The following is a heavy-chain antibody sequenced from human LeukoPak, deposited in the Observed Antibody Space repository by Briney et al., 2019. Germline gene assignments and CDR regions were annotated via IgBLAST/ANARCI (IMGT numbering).Heavy chain of an antibody. CDR2: ISSSGDNT. D-gene: IGHD4-17*01. J-gene: IGHJ4*02. CDR1: GFTFSSYA. V-gene: IGHV3-23*01. CDR3: ARERRDFGDPLDY. Sequence: GGSLRLSCAASGFTFSSYAMHWVRQAPGKGLEWGSAISSSGDNTYYADSVKGRFTISRDNSKNTLYLQLNSLRAGDTALYYCARERRDFGDPLDYWGQGTLVTVSS.